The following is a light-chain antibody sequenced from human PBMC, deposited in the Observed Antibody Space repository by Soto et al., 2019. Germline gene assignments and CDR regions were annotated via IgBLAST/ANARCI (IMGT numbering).Light chain of an antibody. Sequence: AIQLTQSPSSLSASVGDRVTITCRASQGISSALAWFQQKSGKAPKLLIYDVSSLESGAPSSFSGSGSGTDFTLTISSLQPEDSATYYCQQFNGYPPYTFGQGTKLEIK. CDR3: QQFNGYPPYT. V-gene: IGKV1-13*02. CDR1: QGISSA. J-gene: IGKJ2*01. CDR2: DVS.